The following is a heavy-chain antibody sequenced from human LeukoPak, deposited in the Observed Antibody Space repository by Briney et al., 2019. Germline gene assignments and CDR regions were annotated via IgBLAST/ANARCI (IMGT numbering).Heavy chain of an antibody. Sequence: GGSLRLSCAASGFSVRSHYMSWVRQAPGKGLEWVAVIYSDRRTHYGDSVKGRFTISRDNSNNTLHLQMNSLRGKDTAVYYCARCGSDYDGGAFDIWGQGTVVTVSS. CDR2: IYSDRRT. J-gene: IGHJ3*02. D-gene: IGHD2-21*02. CDR1: GFSVRSHY. V-gene: IGHV3-53*01. CDR3: ARCGSDYDGGAFDI.